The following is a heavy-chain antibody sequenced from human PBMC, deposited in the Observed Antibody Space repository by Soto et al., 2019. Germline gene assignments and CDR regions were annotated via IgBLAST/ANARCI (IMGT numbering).Heavy chain of an antibody. CDR1: GFTFSSFW. CDR2: IKQDGSEK. Sequence: PGGSLRLSCAASGFTFSSFWMNWVRQAPGKGLDWVAHIKQDGSEKYYMDSVRGRFTISRDNAKNSLYLQMNSLRAEDTAVYYCARGSRYYDSRGYYLDAFDIWGQGTMVTVSS. D-gene: IGHD3-22*01. V-gene: IGHV3-7*03. J-gene: IGHJ3*02. CDR3: ARGSRYYDSRGYYLDAFDI.